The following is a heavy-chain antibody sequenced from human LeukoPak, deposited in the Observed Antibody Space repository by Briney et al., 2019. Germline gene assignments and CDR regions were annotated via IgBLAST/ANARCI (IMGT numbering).Heavy chain of an antibody. CDR3: ARDHSYCDSGSYSNVDY. CDR1: GYTFTAYY. Sequence: ASVKVSCKASGYTFTAYYIHWVRQAPGQGLEWMGWINPNSGGTNYAQKFQGRVTMTRDTSSSTAYMELSRLRSDDTAVYYCARDHSYCDSGSYSNVDYWGQGTLVTVSS. J-gene: IGHJ4*02. V-gene: IGHV1-2*02. D-gene: IGHD3-10*01. CDR2: INPNSGGT.